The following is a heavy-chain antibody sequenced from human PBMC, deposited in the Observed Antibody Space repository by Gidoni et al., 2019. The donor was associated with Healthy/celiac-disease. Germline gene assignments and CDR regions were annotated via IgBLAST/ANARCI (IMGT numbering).Heavy chain of an antibody. V-gene: IGHV4-59*01. J-gene: IGHJ4*02. D-gene: IGHD3-16*01. CDR3: AREHGDGGYYFDY. Sequence: QVQLQESGPGLVKPSETLSLTCTVSGGSISSYYWSWIRQPPGKGLEWIGYIYYSGSTNYNPSLKSRVTISVDTSKNQFSLKLSSVTAADTAVYYCAREHGDGGYYFDYWGQGTLVTVSS. CDR2: IYYSGST. CDR1: GGSISSYY.